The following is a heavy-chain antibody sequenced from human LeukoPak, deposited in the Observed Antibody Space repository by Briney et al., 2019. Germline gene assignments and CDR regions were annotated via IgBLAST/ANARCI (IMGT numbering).Heavy chain of an antibody. D-gene: IGHD3-10*01. Sequence: SETLSLTCTVSGYSISSGYYWGWIRQPPGKGLEWSGTFFHSGNTYYNPSLKSRVTISVDTSKNQFSLKLSSVTAADTAVYYCARDPLLLWFGEQSDYWGQGTLVTVSS. CDR1: GYSISSGYY. CDR3: ARDPLLLWFGEQSDY. CDR2: FFHSGNT. V-gene: IGHV4-38-2*02. J-gene: IGHJ4*02.